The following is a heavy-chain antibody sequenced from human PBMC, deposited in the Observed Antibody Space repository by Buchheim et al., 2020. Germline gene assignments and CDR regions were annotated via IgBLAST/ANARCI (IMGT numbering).Heavy chain of an antibody. CDR1: VFTLTGYY. CDR3: ARTSSFDY. V-gene: IGHV1-2*02. Sequence: QVQLVQSGAEVKKPGASVKVSCKASVFTLTGYYMHWVRQAPGQGLEWMGWINPDSGGTNYAQKIQGRVTMTREPSINTAYMELSSLTSDDSAVYYCARTSSFDYWGQGTL. J-gene: IGHJ4*02. CDR2: INPDSGGT.